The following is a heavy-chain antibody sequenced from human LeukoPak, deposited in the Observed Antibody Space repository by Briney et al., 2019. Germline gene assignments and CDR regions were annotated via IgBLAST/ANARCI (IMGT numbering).Heavy chain of an antibody. D-gene: IGHD3-22*01. J-gene: IGHJ3*02. CDR1: GGSISSYY. CDR2: IYYSGST. V-gene: IGHV4-59*01. CDR3: ARGGTLYYYDSSGPYWGAFDI. Sequence: SETLSLTCTVSGGSISSYYWSWIRQPPGKGLEWIGYIYYSGSTNYNPSLKSRVTISVDRSKNQFSLKLSSVTAADTAVYYCARGGTLYYYDSSGPYWGAFDIWGQGTMVAVSS.